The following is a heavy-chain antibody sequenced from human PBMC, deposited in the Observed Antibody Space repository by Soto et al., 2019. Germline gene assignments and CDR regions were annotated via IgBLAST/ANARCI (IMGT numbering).Heavy chain of an antibody. CDR1: GYTFTGYY. J-gene: IGHJ6*02. D-gene: IGHD3-9*01. Sequence: GASVKVSCKASGYTFTGYYMHWVRQAPGQGLEWMGWINPNSGGTNYAQKFQGWVTMTRDTSISTAYMELSRLRSDDTAVYYCARDSSPQPDQGWLRGRDYYGMDVWGPGTTLTVSS. CDR2: INPNSGGT. CDR3: ARDSSPQPDQGWLRGRDYYGMDV. V-gene: IGHV1-2*04.